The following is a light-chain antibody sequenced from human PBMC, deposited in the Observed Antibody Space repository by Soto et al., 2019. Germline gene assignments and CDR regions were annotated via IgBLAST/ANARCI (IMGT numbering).Light chain of an antibody. CDR1: QSVSSN. J-gene: IGKJ4*01. Sequence: EIVMTQSPATLSVSPGERTTLSCRASQSVSSNLAWYQQTPGQAPRLLIYGASTRATGIPARFSGSGSGTEFTLTISSLQSEDFAVYYCQQYYTWPLTFGGGTKVEIK. CDR2: GAS. V-gene: IGKV3-15*01. CDR3: QQYYTWPLT.